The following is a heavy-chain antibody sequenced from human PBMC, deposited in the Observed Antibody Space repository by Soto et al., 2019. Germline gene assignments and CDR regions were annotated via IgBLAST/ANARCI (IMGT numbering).Heavy chain of an antibody. J-gene: IGHJ6*02. D-gene: IGHD3-9*01. Sequence: SVKVSCKASGGTFSSYAISWVRQAPGQGLEWMGGIIPIFGTANYAQKFQGRVTITADESTSTAYMELSSLRSEDTAVYYCARGFRYFDWLPAPYYYYGMDVWGQGTTVTVS. CDR1: GGTFSSYA. V-gene: IGHV1-69*13. CDR2: IIPIFGTA. CDR3: ARGFRYFDWLPAPYYYYGMDV.